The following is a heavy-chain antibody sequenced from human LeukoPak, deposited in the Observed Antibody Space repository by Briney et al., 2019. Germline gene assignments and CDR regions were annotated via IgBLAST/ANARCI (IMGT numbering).Heavy chain of an antibody. D-gene: IGHD1-26*01. CDR1: GLTFNTYG. CDR3: ARDPGRGPFDY. J-gene: IGHJ4*02. CDR2: ISGRGGGT. V-gene: IGHV3-23*01. Sequence: GGSLRLSCAASGLTFNTYGMNWVRQAPGKGLEWVSAISGRGGGTYYADSVKGRFTISRDNSKNSLYLQMNSLRAEDTAVYYCARDPGRGPFDYWGQGTLVTVSS.